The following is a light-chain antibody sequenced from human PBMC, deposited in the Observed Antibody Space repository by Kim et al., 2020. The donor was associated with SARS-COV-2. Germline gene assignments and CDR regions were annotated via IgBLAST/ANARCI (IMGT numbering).Light chain of an antibody. V-gene: IGLV3-21*03. CDR3: QVWDNSGHHVI. CDR2: DDS. J-gene: IGLJ2*01. CDR1: NIGSKT. Sequence: SYELTQPPSVSVAPGKTARITCGADNIGSKTVHWYQQKAGQAPVVVVYDDSDRPSRIPERFSGSNSGNTATLTITRVEAGDEADYYCQVWDNSGHHVIFGGGTQLTVL.